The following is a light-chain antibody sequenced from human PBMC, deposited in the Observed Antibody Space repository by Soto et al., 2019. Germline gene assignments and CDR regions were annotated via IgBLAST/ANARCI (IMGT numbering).Light chain of an antibody. J-gene: IGKJ1*01. V-gene: IGKV1-5*03. CDR1: QTISSW. CDR3: QHYNSYSEA. CDR2: KAS. Sequence: DIQMTQSPSTLSGSVGERVTITCRASQTISSWFAWYQQKPGKAPKLLIYKASTLKSGVPSRFSGSGSGTEFTLTISSLQPDDFATSYCQHYNSYSEAFGQGTKVDIK.